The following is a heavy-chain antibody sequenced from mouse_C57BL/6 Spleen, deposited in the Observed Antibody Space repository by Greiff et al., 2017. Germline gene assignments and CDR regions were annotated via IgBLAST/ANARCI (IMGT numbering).Heavy chain of an antibody. CDR2: IYPGDGDT. Sequence: QVQLQQSGPELVKPGASVKISYKASGYAFSSSWMNWVKQRPGKGLEWIGRIYPGDGDTNYNGKFKGKATLTADKSSSTAYMQLSSLTSEDSAVYFCAREYYGTGYFDVWGTGTTVTVSS. V-gene: IGHV1-82*01. D-gene: IGHD1-1*01. CDR3: AREYYGTGYFDV. CDR1: GYAFSSSW. J-gene: IGHJ1*03.